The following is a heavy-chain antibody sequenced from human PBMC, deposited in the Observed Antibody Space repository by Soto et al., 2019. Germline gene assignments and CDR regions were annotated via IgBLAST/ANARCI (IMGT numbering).Heavy chain of an antibody. J-gene: IGHJ4*02. CDR2: ISYDGSNK. Sequence: GGSLRLSCAASGFTFSSYAMHWVRQAPGKGLEWVAVISYDGSNKYYADSVKGRFTISRDNSKNTLYLQMNSLRAEDTAVYYCARDITGLYYYDSSGALDYWGQGTLVTVSS. V-gene: IGHV3-30-3*01. CDR3: ARDITGLYYYDSSGALDY. CDR1: GFTFSSYA. D-gene: IGHD3-22*01.